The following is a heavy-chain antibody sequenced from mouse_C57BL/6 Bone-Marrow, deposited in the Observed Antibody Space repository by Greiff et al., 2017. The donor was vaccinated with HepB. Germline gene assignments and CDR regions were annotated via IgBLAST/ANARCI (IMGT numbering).Heavy chain of an antibody. Sequence: EVQVVESGGDLVKPGGSLKLSCAASGFTFSSYGMSWVRQTPDKRLEWVATISSVGSYTYYPDSVKGRFTISRDNAKNTLYLQMSSLKSEDTAMYYCARHLVWFAYWGQGTLVTVSA. CDR1: GFTFSSYG. CDR2: ISSVGSYT. V-gene: IGHV5-6*01. CDR3: ARHLVWFAY. J-gene: IGHJ3*01.